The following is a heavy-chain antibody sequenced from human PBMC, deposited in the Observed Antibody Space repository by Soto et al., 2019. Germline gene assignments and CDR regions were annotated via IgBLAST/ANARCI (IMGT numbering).Heavy chain of an antibody. CDR2: IYYSGST. CDR3: SRYPPTSHYCSSTSCQAH. D-gene: IGHD2-2*01. J-gene: IGHJ4*02. Sequence: TLYLTCAVSCSSISSVDSYWSWIRQHPGRVREWIGYIYYSGSTYYNPSLKSRVNIAVDTSKNQFSLKLSAVTAADTAVYYCSRYPPTSHYCSSTSCQAHWGQGTLVTV. V-gene: IGHV4-31*11. CDR1: CSSISSVDSY.